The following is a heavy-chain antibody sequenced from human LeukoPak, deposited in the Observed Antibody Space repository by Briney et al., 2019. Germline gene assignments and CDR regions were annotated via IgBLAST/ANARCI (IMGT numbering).Heavy chain of an antibody. J-gene: IGHJ4*02. V-gene: IGHV1-2*02. Sequence: ASVKVSFKASGYTFTAYYIHWVRQAPGQGLEWMGWINPNSGGTNYAENFQGRVTMTRDTSISTAYMELSRLRSDDTAVYYCARSIVYYFDYWGQGTLVTVSS. CDR2: INPNSGGT. D-gene: IGHD1-26*01. CDR3: ARSIVYYFDY. CDR1: GYTFTAYY.